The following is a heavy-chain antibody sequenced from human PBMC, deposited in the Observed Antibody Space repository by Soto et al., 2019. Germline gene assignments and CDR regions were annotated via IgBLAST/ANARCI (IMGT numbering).Heavy chain of an antibody. CDR3: EVVIQGYDAFDI. J-gene: IGHJ3*02. CDR1: GGTFSSYA. D-gene: IGHD3-22*01. CDR2: IIPIFGTA. V-gene: IGHV1-69*01. Sequence: QVQLVQSGAEVKKPGSSVKVSCKASGGTFSSYAISWVRQAPGQGLEWMGGIIPIFGTANYAQKFQGRVTITADESTGTAYMELSSLRSEDTAVYYCEVVIQGYDAFDIWGQGTMVTVSS.